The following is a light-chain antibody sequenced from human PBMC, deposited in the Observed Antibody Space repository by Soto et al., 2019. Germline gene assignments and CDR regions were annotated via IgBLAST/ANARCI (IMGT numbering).Light chain of an antibody. J-gene: IGKJ1*01. Sequence: EIVLTQSPGTLSLSPGERATLSCRASQSVSSSYLAWYQQKPGQAPRLLIYAASSRATGIPDRFSGSGSGTDFTLTISSLEPEDFAVYYCQQYGSSSWTFGQGTKVEIK. CDR3: QQYGSSSWT. CDR2: AAS. CDR1: QSVSSSY. V-gene: IGKV3-20*01.